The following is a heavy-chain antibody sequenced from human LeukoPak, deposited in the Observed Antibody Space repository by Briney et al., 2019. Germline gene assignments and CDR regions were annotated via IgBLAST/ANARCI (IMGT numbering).Heavy chain of an antibody. V-gene: IGHV4-38-2*02. CDR3: ARDKGDYAAYGLVS. Sequence: PSETLSLTCTVSGYSISTGYYWGWIRQSPGKGLEWIGSIYHSGTTYYNPSLKSRVTISVDTSKNQFSLKLNSVTAADTAVYYCARDKGDYAAYGLVSWGQGTLVTVSS. CDR2: IYHSGTT. D-gene: IGHD4-17*01. CDR1: GYSISTGYY. J-gene: IGHJ5*02.